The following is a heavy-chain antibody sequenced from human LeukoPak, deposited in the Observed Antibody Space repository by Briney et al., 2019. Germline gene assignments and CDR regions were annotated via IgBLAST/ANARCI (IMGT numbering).Heavy chain of an antibody. CDR1: GFTFSSYG. Sequence: GGSLRLSCAASGFTFSSYGMHWVRQAPGKGLEWVAVISYDGSNKYYADSVKGRSTISRDNSKNTLYLQMNSLRAEDTAVYYCAKDDCSGGSCYFYYYYMDVWGKGTTVTISS. D-gene: IGHD2-15*01. J-gene: IGHJ6*03. CDR2: ISYDGSNK. V-gene: IGHV3-30*18. CDR3: AKDDCSGGSCYFYYYYMDV.